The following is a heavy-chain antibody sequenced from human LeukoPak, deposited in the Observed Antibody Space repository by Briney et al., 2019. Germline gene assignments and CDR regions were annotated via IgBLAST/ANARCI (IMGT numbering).Heavy chain of an antibody. V-gene: IGHV4-59*08. D-gene: IGHD2-15*01. CDR3: SRHSGGWCDP. CDR2: IYYSGST. J-gene: IGHJ5*02. Sequence: PSETLSLTCTVSGGSISSYYWSWIRQPPGKGPEWIGYIYYSGSTNYNPSLKSRVTISVDTSKNQFSLKLSSVAAADTAVYYCSRHSGGWCDPWGQGTLVTVSS. CDR1: GGSISSYY.